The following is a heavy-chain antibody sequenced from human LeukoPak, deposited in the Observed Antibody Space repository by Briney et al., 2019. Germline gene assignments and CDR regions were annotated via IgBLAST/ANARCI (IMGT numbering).Heavy chain of an antibody. V-gene: IGHV1-24*01. D-gene: IGHD2-2*01. CDR1: GYTLTELS. CDR2: FDPEDGET. CDR3: ATPYQYCSSTSCFPG. Sequence: ASVKVSCKVSGYTLTELSMHWVRQAPGKGLEWMGGFDPEDGETIYAQKFQGRVTMTEHTSTDTAYMELSSLRSEDTAVYYCATPYQYCSSTSCFPGWGQGTLVTVSS. J-gene: IGHJ4*02.